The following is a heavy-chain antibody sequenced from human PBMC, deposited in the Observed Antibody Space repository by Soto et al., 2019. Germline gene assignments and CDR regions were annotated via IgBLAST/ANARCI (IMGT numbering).Heavy chain of an antibody. CDR1: GFIFSNYA. CDR3: AKDTGRGGGSVFDY. Sequence: EVQLLESGGGLVQPGGSLRLSCAPSGFIFSNYAMSWVRQARGKGLEWVSAISGSGADTYYTESVKGRFTISRDNFKNTLYLHMNSLRAEDTAVYYCAKDTGRGGGSVFDYWGQGTLVTVSS. V-gene: IGHV3-23*01. D-gene: IGHD2-15*01. CDR2: ISGSGADT. J-gene: IGHJ4*02.